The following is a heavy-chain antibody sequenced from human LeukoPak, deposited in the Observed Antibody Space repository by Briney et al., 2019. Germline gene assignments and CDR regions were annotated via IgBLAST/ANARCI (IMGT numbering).Heavy chain of an antibody. CDR1: GYTFTGYC. V-gene: IGHV1-2*02. Sequence: GASVKVSCKASGYTFTGYCMNWVRQAPGQGLEWMGGINPNSGGRNYAQKFQERVTITRDMSTSTAYMELSSLRSEDTAVYYCATTNSYYDFWSGYRALYMDVWGKGTTVTVSS. D-gene: IGHD3-3*01. CDR3: ATTNSYYDFWSGYRALYMDV. CDR2: INPNSGGR. J-gene: IGHJ6*03.